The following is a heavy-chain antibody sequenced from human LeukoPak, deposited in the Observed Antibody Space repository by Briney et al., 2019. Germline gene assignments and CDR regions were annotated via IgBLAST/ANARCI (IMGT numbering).Heavy chain of an antibody. CDR1: GYTFTSYG. J-gene: IGHJ4*02. Sequence: ASVKVSCKASGYTFTSYGISWVRQAPGQGLEWMGWISAYNGNTNYAQKPQGRVTMTTDTSTSTAYMELRSLRSDDTAVYYCARDFSLQSLTHTVTTWTFDYWGQGTLVTVSS. CDR3: ARDFSLQSLTHTVTTWTFDY. D-gene: IGHD4-4*01. CDR2: ISAYNGNT. V-gene: IGHV1-18*01.